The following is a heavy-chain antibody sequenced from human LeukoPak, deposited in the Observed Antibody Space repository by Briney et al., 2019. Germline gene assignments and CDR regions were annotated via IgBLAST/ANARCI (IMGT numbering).Heavy chain of an antibody. CDR2: VYLSGLT. J-gene: IGHJ4*02. D-gene: IGHD2-8*01. CDR1: GGSITSTNW. V-gene: IGHV4-4*02. CDR3: SRENGAFSPFGY. Sequence: SETLSLTCGVSGGSITSTNWWSWVRQPPGQGLEWIGEVYLSGLTNYNPSLSSRIIMALDTSKNHLSLHLTSVTAADTAVYYCSRENGAFSPFGYWGQGYLVTV.